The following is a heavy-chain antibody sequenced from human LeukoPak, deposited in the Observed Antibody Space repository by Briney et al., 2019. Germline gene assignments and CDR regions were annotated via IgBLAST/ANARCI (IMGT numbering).Heavy chain of an antibody. CDR2: ISYDGSNK. CDR3: ARDRGAGPIVVVITAPDY. Sequence: PGGSLRLSCAASGFTFSSYAMHWVRQAPGKGLEWVAVISYDGSNKYYADSVKGRFTISRDNSKNTLYLQMNSLRAEDTAVYYCARDRGAGPIVVVITAPDYWGQGTLVTVSS. CDR1: GFTFSSYA. J-gene: IGHJ4*02. D-gene: IGHD3-22*01. V-gene: IGHV3-30-3*01.